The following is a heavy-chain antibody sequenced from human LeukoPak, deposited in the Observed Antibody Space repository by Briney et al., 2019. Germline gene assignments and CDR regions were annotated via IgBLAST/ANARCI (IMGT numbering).Heavy chain of an antibody. J-gene: IGHJ4*02. CDR3: ARELSWSGRDY. CDR1: GFTFSNSW. D-gene: IGHD3-10*01. V-gene: IGHV3-7*05. Sequence: QPGGSLRLSCAASGFTFSNSWMTWVRQAPGKGLEWVANIKDDGSAEYYVDSVKGRFTISRDNAKNSLYLQMNSLRAEDTAVYYCARELSWSGRDYWGQGTLVTVSS. CDR2: IKDDGSAE.